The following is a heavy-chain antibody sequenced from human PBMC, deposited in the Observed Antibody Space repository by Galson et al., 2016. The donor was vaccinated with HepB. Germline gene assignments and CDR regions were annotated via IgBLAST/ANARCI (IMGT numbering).Heavy chain of an antibody. D-gene: IGHD2/OR15-2a*01. V-gene: IGHV3-23*01. Sequence: SLRLSCAASGFTFNSYALTWVRQAPGKGLEWVSAINGSGTSTWSADSVKGRITISRDNSRNTPYLQPNSLRAEDTALDYCAKGTSGNSGPTLDYWGQGTVVTVSS. J-gene: IGHJ4*02. CDR2: INGSGTST. CDR3: AKGTSGNSGPTLDY. CDR1: GFTFNSYA.